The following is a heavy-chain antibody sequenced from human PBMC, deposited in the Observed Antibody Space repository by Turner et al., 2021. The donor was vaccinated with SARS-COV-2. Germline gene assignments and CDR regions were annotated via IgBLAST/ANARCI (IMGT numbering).Heavy chain of an antibody. Sequence: VELLESGGDLVQPGGTLRRCCAATGFILSSHWMRWVRPAPGKGLECVSNIRQDGREKYYVYSVKCRFTISRDNAKNTLYLQMNSLRAEDTAVYYCARVHTSSWYFDYWGQGTLVTVSS. V-gene: IGHV3-7*03. CDR1: GFILSSHW. D-gene: IGHD6-13*01. CDR3: ARVHTSSWYFDY. J-gene: IGHJ4*02. CDR2: IRQDGREK.